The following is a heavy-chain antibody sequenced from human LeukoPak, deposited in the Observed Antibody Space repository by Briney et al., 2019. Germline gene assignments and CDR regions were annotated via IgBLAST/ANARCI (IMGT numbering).Heavy chain of an antibody. CDR2: INGNGDIT. J-gene: IGHJ4*02. D-gene: IGHD3-16*01. CDR3: AKQSGDHAYRPFDN. CDR1: GLTFNTYA. V-gene: IGHV3-23*01. Sequence: GGSLRLSFAASGLTFNTYAMSWVRPAPGKGLEWLSSINGNGDITKYADSVEGRFTISRDNSKNTLFLQMSSVRVEDMRVYYCAKQSGDHAYRPFDNGGQGTLVTVSS.